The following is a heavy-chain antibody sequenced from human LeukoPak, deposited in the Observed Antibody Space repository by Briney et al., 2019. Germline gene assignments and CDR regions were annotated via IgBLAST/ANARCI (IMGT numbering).Heavy chain of an antibody. D-gene: IGHD2-15*01. Sequence: SQTLSPTCTVSGGSISSGAYYWSWIRQYPGKGLEWVGYMQYSGSTNYNPSLKSRVAISVDTSKNQFSLELSSVTAADTAVYYCERSGGSYFDYWGQGILVTVSS. J-gene: IGHJ4*02. CDR1: GGSISSGAYY. V-gene: IGHV4-31*03. CDR2: MQYSGST. CDR3: ERSGGSYFDY.